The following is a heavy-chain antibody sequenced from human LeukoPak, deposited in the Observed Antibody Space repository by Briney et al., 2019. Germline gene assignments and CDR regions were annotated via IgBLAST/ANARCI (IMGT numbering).Heavy chain of an antibody. CDR2: VDPEDGET. Sequence: ASVKVSCKVSGYTFTDYYMHWVQQAPGKGLEWMGLVDPEDGETIYAEKFQGRVTITADTSTDTVYMELSSLRSEDTAVYYCAIGPSLILVWGKGTTVTVSS. CDR3: AIGPSLILV. J-gene: IGHJ6*03. CDR1: GYTFTDYY. D-gene: IGHD3-16*01. V-gene: IGHV1-69-2*01.